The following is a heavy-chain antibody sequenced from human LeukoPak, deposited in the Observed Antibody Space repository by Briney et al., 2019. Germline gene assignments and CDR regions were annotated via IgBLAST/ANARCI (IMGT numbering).Heavy chain of an antibody. CDR3: ARSRYGDY. V-gene: IGHV3-7*01. J-gene: IGHJ4*02. CDR2: IKQDGSER. Sequence: PGGSLRLSCAASGLTFSSYWMNWVRQAPGKGLEWVANIKQDGSERYYVDSVKGRFTISRDNAKNSLYLLMNSLRAEDTAVYYCARSRYGDYWGQGTLVTVSS. CDR1: GLTFSSYW. D-gene: IGHD5-18*01.